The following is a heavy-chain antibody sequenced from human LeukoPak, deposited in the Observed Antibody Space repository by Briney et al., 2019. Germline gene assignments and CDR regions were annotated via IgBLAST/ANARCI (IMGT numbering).Heavy chain of an antibody. V-gene: IGHV4-4*07. D-gene: IGHD3-22*01. J-gene: IGHJ3*02. CDR2: IYTSGST. Sequence: SETLSLACTVSGGSISSYYWSWIRQPAGKGLEWIGRIYTSGSTNYNPSLKSRVTMSEDTSKNQFSLKLSSVTAADTAVYFCARGPYSYDSSGAFDIWGQGTMVTVSS. CDR3: ARGPYSYDSSGAFDI. CDR1: GGSISSYY.